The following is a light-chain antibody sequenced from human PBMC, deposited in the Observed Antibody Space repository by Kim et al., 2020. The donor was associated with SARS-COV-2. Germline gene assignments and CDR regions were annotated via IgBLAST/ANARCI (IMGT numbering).Light chain of an antibody. CDR3: QQYDNLPLT. CDR1: QDISNY. CDR2: AAS. V-gene: IGKV1-33*01. Sequence: DIQMTQSPSFLSASVGDRVTITCQASQDISNYLNWYQQKPGKAPKLLIYAASSLETGVPSKFTASGSGTDFTFTITSLQPEDIATYYCQQYDNLPLTFGPGTKVDIK. J-gene: IGKJ3*01.